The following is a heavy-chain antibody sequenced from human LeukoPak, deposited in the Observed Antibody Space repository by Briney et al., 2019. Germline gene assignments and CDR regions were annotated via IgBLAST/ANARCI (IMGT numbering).Heavy chain of an antibody. CDR2: IYTSGST. CDR1: GGSISSYY. D-gene: IGHD3-10*01. Sequence: SETLSLTCTVSGGSISSYYWSWIRQPAGKGLEWIGRIYTSGSTNYNPSLKSRVTMSVDTSKNQFSLKLSSVTAADTAVYYCARSDSGSYYSPPYYYYGMDVWGKGTTVTVSS. V-gene: IGHV4-4*07. CDR3: ARSDSGSYYSPPYYYYGMDV. J-gene: IGHJ6*04.